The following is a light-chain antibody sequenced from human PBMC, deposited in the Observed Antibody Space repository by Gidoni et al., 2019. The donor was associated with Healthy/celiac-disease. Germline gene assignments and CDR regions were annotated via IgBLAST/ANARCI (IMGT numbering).Light chain of an antibody. CDR1: QSISSN. J-gene: IGKJ2*01. CDR3: QQSYSTPYT. Sequence: DIQMTQSPSSLSASVGDRVTITCRASQSISSNLNWYQQKSGKAPKLLIHATSSLQSGVPSRFSGSGSGTDFTLTISSLQPEDFATYYCQQSYSTPYTFGQGTKLEIK. CDR2: ATS. V-gene: IGKV1-39*01.